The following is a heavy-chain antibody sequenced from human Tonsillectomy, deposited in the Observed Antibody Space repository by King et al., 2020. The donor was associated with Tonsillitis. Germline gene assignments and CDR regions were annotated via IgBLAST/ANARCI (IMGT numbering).Heavy chain of an antibody. V-gene: IGHV3-11*06. J-gene: IGHJ3*02. Sequence: VQLVESGGGLVKPEGSLRLSCAASGFTFSDYYMSWIRQAPGKGLEWVSYISSSSSYTNYADSVKGRFTISRDNAKNSLYLQMNSLRAEDTAVYYCARDGGYYDILTGYYKGAFDIWGQGTMVTVSS. D-gene: IGHD3-9*01. CDR2: ISSSSSYT. CDR3: ARDGGYYDILTGYYKGAFDI. CDR1: GFTFSDYY.